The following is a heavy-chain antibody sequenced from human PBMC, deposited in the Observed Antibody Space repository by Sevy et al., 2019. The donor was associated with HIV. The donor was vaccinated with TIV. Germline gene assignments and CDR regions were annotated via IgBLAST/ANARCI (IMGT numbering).Heavy chain of an antibody. V-gene: IGHV3-30*18. D-gene: IGHD5-12*01. Sequence: GGSLRLSCAASGFIFSSYGMHWVRQAPGKGLEWVAIISYDGGTKYYAESMKGRFTISRDNSKNTLYLEMNSLRTDDTAVYYWAKDLSTGYDFRTSFDYWGQGTLVTVSS. CDR2: ISYDGGTK. J-gene: IGHJ4*02. CDR1: GFIFSSYG. CDR3: AKDLSTGYDFRTSFDY.